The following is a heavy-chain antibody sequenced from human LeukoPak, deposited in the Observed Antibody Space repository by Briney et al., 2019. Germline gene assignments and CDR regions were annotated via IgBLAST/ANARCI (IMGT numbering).Heavy chain of an antibody. CDR2: ISSSSSYI. J-gene: IGHJ3*02. V-gene: IGHV3-21*01. CDR1: GFTFSSYS. Sequence: PGGSLRLSCAAYGFTFSSYSMNWVRQAPGKGLEWVSSISSSSSYIYYADSVKGRFTISRDNAKNSLYLQMNSLRAEDTAVYYCARVLIPAVPRSAFDIWGQGTMVTVSS. D-gene: IGHD2-2*01. CDR3: ARVLIPAVPRSAFDI.